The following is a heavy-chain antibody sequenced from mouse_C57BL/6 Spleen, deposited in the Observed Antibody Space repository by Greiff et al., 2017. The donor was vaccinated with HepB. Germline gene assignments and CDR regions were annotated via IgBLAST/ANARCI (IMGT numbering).Heavy chain of an antibody. CDR2: IDPENDDT. Sequence: EVQLQQSGAELVRPGASVKLSCTASGFNIKDDYMHWVKQRPEQGLEWIGWIDPENDDTEYASKFQGKATITADTSSNTAYLQLSSLTSEDTAVYYCTTASYDYDPLTGTGYAMDYWGQGTSVTVSS. CDR3: TTASYDYDPLTGTGYAMDY. CDR1: GFNIKDDY. D-gene: IGHD2-4*01. V-gene: IGHV14-4*01. J-gene: IGHJ4*01.